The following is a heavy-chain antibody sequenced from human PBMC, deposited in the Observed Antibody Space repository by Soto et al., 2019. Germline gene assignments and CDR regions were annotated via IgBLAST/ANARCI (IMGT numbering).Heavy chain of an antibody. CDR3: AKDREARGYYYYYMDV. Sequence: EVQLLESGGGLVQPGGSLRLSCAASGFTFSSYAMSWVRQAPGKGLEWVSAISGSGGSTYYADSVKGRFTISRDNSKNTLYLQMNSLRAEDTAVYYCAKDREARGYYYYYMDVWGKGTTVTVSS. D-gene: IGHD6-6*01. J-gene: IGHJ6*03. CDR2: ISGSGGST. V-gene: IGHV3-23*01. CDR1: GFTFSSYA.